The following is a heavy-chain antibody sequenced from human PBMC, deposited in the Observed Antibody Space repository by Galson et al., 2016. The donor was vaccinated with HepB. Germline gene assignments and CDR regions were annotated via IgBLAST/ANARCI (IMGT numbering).Heavy chain of an antibody. J-gene: IGHJ3*02. D-gene: IGHD3-9*01. V-gene: IGHV4-34*01. CDR1: GGSFSAYY. CDR3: ANIRYFDWLSFHDAFDI. Sequence: SETLSLTCAVYGGSFSAYYWSWIRQPPGKGLEWIGEINHSESTNYNPSLKSRVTISVDTSKNQFSLKLSSVTAADTAVYYCANIRYFDWLSFHDAFDIWGQGTMVTVSS. CDR2: INHSEST.